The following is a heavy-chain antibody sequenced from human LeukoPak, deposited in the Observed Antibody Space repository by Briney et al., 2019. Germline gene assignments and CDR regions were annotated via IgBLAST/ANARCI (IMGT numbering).Heavy chain of an antibody. D-gene: IGHD6-19*01. CDR3: AKDRYSSGWYFDY. CDR1: GFTFSSYA. Sequence: PGGSLRLSCAASGFTFSSYAMHWVRQAPGKGLEWVSAISGSGGSTYYADSVKGRFTISRDNSKNTLYLQMNSLRAEDTAVYYCAKDRYSSGWYFDYWGQGTLVTVSS. J-gene: IGHJ4*02. V-gene: IGHV3-23*01. CDR2: ISGSGGST.